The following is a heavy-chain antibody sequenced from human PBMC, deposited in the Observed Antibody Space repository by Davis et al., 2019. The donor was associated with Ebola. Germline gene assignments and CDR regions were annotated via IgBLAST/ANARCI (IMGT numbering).Heavy chain of an antibody. CDR3: AKGSLYGSRSITAGVDV. CDR1: GFTFTSYS. CDR2: ISGSGST. D-gene: IGHD4-17*01. Sequence: GESLKISCAASGFTFTSYSMTWVRQAPGKGLKWVSGISGSGSTYYADSVKGRFTFSRDNSKNTLYLQMNSLRAEDTAVYYCAKGSLYGSRSITAGVDVWGQGTTVTVSS. J-gene: IGHJ6*02. V-gene: IGHV3-23*01.